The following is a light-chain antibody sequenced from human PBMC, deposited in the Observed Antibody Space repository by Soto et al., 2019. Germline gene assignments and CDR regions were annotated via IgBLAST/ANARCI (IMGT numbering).Light chain of an antibody. CDR3: QSYDSNHSGAEV. J-gene: IGLJ1*01. CDR1: SSNIGAGHD. CDR2: GNG. V-gene: IGLV1-40*01. Sequence: QSVLTQPPSVSGAPGQRVTISCTGSSSNIGAGHDVHWYQHLPGTAPKLLIYGNGNRPSGGPDRFSGSKSGTSASLAITGRQAEEEADDYGQSYDSNHSGAEVFGTGTKLTVL.